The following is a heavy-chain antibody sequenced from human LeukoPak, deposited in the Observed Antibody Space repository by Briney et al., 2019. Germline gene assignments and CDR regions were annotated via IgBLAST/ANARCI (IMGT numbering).Heavy chain of an antibody. CDR1: GYSFNSYW. V-gene: IGHV5-51*01. J-gene: IGHJ3*02. CDR2: IYPGDSDT. D-gene: IGHD6-19*01. Sequence: GESLKISCKGSGYSFNSYWIGWVRQMPGKGLEWMGIIYPGDSDTRYSPSFQGQVTISADKSISTAYLQWSSLKASDTAMYYCARPSSGWYGPYAFDIWGQGTMVTVSS. CDR3: ARPSSGWYGPYAFDI.